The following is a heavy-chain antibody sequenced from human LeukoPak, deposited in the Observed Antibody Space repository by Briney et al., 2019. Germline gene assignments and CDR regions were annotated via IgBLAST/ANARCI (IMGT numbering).Heavy chain of an antibody. CDR2: IYYSGST. CDR3: ARQGGGFWYFDL. Sequence: SETLSLTCTVSGGSISSYYWSWIRQPPGKGLEWIGYIYYSGSTNYNPSLESRATISVDTSKNQFSLKLSSVTAADTAVYYCARQGGGFWYFDLWGRGTLVTVSS. V-gene: IGHV4-59*08. CDR1: GGSISSYY. J-gene: IGHJ2*01. D-gene: IGHD6-25*01.